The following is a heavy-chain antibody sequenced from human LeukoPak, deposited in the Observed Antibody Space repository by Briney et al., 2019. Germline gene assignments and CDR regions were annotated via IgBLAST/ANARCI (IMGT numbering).Heavy chain of an antibody. V-gene: IGHV3-21*01. D-gene: IGHD3-10*01. J-gene: IGHJ4*02. CDR1: GFTFSTYD. CDR2: ISSDSDNI. CDR3: AMYYGSGSYVPRPDY. Sequence: GGSLRLSCAASGFTFSTYDMNWVLQAPGKGLEWVSSISSDSDNIHYADSVEGRFTISRDNARNSLYLQMNSLRAEDTAVYYCAMYYGSGSYVPRPDYWGQGTLVTVSS.